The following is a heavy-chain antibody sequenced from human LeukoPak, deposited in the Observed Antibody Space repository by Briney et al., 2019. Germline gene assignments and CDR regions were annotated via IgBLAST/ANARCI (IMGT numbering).Heavy chain of an antibody. Sequence: GGSLTLSCAASGFIFISYSMSWVRQAAGRGLEWVSAISSSDGSTYYADSVKGRFTLHRHNPKNTLYLQVNRQRAEHTAVSYCAKRDGSGYYYFDYWGQGTLVTVSS. CDR3: AKRDGSGYYYFDY. V-gene: IGHV3-23*01. CDR2: ISSSDGST. J-gene: IGHJ4*02. D-gene: IGHD3-22*01. CDR1: GFIFISYS.